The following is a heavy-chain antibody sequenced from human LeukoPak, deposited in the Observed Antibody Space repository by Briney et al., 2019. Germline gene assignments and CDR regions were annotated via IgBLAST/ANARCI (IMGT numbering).Heavy chain of an antibody. V-gene: IGHV3-74*01. D-gene: IGHD3-22*01. J-gene: IGHJ4*02. CDR2: INSDGSRT. CDR3: ARDGLSYDSSGYYFGLDY. CDR1: GFTFSSYW. Sequence: QPGGSLRLSCAASGFTFSSYWMRWVRQAPGKGLVWVSRINSDGSRTSYADSVKGRFTISRDNAKNSLYLQMNSLRAEDTAVYYCARDGLSYDSSGYYFGLDYWGQGTLVTVSS.